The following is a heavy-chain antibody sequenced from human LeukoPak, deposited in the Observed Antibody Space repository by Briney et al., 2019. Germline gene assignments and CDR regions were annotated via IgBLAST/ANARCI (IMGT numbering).Heavy chain of an antibody. CDR3: ARGNGGWLRHLPLDY. J-gene: IGHJ4*02. CDR1: GYTFTSYY. CDR2: INPSGGST. V-gene: IGHV1-46*01. D-gene: IGHD5-12*01. Sequence: ASVKVSCKASGYTFTSYYMHWVRQAPGQGLEWIGIINPSGGSTSYAQKFQGRVTMTRDMSTSTVYMELSSLRSEDTAVYYCARGNGGWLRHLPLDYWGQGTLVTVSS.